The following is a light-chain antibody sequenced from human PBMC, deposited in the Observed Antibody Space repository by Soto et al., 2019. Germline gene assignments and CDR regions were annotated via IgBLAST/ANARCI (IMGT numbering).Light chain of an antibody. J-gene: IGLJ2*01. CDR2: EVS. CDR3: TSYTSSSTLYVV. Sequence: QPVLTQPASVSGSPGQSITISCTGTSSDVGGSNYVSWYQQCPGKVPKLMIYEVSRRPSGVSNRFSGSKSGNTASLTISGLRAEDEADYYCTSYTSSSTLYVVFGGGTKLTVL. CDR1: SSDVGGSNY. V-gene: IGLV2-14*01.